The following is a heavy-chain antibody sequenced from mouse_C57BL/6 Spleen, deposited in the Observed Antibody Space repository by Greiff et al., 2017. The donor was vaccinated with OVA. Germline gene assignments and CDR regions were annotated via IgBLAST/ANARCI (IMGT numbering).Heavy chain of an antibody. V-gene: IGHV5-17*01. Sequence: EVKLMESGGGLVKPGGSLILSCAASGFTFSDYGMHWVRQAPEKGLEWVAYISSGSSTIYYADTVKGRFTISRDNAKNTLFLQMTSLRSEDTAMYYCARGPLAYWGQGTLVTVSA. CDR2: ISSGSSTI. J-gene: IGHJ3*01. CDR1: GFTFSDYG. CDR3: ARGPLAY.